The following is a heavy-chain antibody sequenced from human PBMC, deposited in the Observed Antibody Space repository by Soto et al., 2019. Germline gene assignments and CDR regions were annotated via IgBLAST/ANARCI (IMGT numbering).Heavy chain of an antibody. CDR2: IYYSEST. CDR1: GGSISNYY. J-gene: IGHJ3*02. V-gene: IGHV4-59*01. D-gene: IGHD1-26*01. CDR3: ARGDGYYNTFDI. Sequence: PSETLSLTCTVSGGSISNYYWSWIRQPPGKGLEWIGYIYYSESTNYNPSLKSRVTISVDTSKNQFSLKLSSVTAADTAVYYCARGDGYYNTFDIWAQGTMVTVS.